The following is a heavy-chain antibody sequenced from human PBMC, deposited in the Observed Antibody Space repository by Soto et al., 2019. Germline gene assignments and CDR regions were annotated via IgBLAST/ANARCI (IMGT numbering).Heavy chain of an antibody. J-gene: IGHJ4*02. V-gene: IGHV3-74*01. CDR2: IKNDGSGT. Sequence: EVQLVESGGGLVQPGGSWRLSCAASGFTFSSYWMHWVRQVPGKGPVWVSRIKNDGSGTYYADSVKGRLTMSRDNAKNTVYLQMNSLRAEDTAVYYCVRGDGDYYDGNGYLGRHWGQGTLVTVSS. D-gene: IGHD3-22*01. CDR1: GFTFSSYW. CDR3: VRGDGDYYDGNGYLGRH.